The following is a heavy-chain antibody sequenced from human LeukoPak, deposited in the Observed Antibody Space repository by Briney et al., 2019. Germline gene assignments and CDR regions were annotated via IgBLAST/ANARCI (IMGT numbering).Heavy chain of an antibody. Sequence: GGSLRLSCAASGLLFENFAMSWVRQAPGKGLEWVAVTSGDEDSTHYAESVRGRFIISTDVSKNSLYLQMNSLRGDDTAVYYCTRDLMTGFSSGWYFGSWGQGTLVTVSS. V-gene: IGHV3-23*01. D-gene: IGHD6-19*01. CDR1: GLLFENFA. J-gene: IGHJ4*02. CDR3: TRDLMTGFSSGWYFGS. CDR2: TSGDEDST.